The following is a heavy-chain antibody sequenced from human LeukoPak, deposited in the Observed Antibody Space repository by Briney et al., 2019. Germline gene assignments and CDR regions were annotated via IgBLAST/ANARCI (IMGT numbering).Heavy chain of an antibody. CDR2: MYYSGST. CDR1: GGSFSSSSHY. Sequence: PSETLSLTCTVSGGSFSSSSHYWGWVRQPPGKGLKWIGSMYYSGSTYYNASLRSRVTISVDTSRDQFSLKLSSVTAADTAVYYCARHFDRDGYKSNAFDIWGQGTMVTVSS. V-gene: IGHV4-39*01. J-gene: IGHJ3*02. D-gene: IGHD5-24*01. CDR3: ARHFDRDGYKSNAFDI.